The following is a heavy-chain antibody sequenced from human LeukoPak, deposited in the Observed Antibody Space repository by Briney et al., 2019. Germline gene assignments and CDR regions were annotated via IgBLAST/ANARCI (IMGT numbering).Heavy chain of an antibody. D-gene: IGHD5-18*01. Sequence: SETLSLTCTVSGGSISSYYWSWIRQPPGKGLEWIGYIYYSGSTYYNPSLKSRVTISVDTSKNQFSLKLSSVTAADTAVYYCARDASVNTAKPPSGAFDIWGQGTMVTVSS. J-gene: IGHJ3*02. CDR3: ARDASVNTAKPPSGAFDI. V-gene: IGHV4-59*12. CDR2: IYYSGST. CDR1: GGSISSYY.